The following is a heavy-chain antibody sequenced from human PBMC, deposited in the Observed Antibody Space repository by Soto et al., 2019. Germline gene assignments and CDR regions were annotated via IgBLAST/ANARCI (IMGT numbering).Heavy chain of an antibody. CDR1: GDSVSSNSAI. CDR3: STWHFDY. V-gene: IGHV6-1*01. J-gene: IGHJ4*02. Sequence: QVQLQQSGPGLVKPSQTLTLTCAISGDSVSSNSAIWNWIRQSPSIGLEWLGRTYYRSKWYNTYAESVKGRITINPVTSKNQFSLQLNSVTPEDTAVYYCSTWHFDYWGQGTLVTVSS. CDR2: TYYRSKWYN.